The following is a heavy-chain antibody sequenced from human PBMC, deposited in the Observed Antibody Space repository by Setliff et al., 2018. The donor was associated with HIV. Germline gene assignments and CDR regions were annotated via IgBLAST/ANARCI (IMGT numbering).Heavy chain of an antibody. V-gene: IGHV3-21*01. Sequence: PGGSLRLSCVASGFTFSTYAINWVRLAPGKGLEWVSSISGSGYPYYADSVKGRFTISRDNAKNSLYLQMNSLRAEDTAVYYCARDHYAFDIWGQGTMVTV. CDR3: ARDHYAFDI. CDR1: GFTFSTYA. CDR2: SISGSGYP. J-gene: IGHJ3*02.